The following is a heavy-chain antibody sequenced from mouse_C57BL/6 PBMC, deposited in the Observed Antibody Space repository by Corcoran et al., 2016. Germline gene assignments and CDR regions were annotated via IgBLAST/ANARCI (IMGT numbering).Heavy chain of an antibody. CDR2: ISYDGSN. CDR1: GYSITSGYY. Sequence: DVQLQESGPGLVKPSQSLSLTCSVTGYSITSGYYWNWIRQFPGNKLEWMGYISYDGSNNYNPSLKNRISITRDTSKNQFFLKLNSVTTEDTATYYCASRQLRLPTWFAYWGQGTLVTVSA. J-gene: IGHJ3*01. V-gene: IGHV3-6*01. D-gene: IGHD3-2*02. CDR3: ASRQLRLPTWFAY.